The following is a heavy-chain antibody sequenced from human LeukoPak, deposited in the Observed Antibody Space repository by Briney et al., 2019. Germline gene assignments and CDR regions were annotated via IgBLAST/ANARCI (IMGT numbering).Heavy chain of an antibody. CDR3: AKSGSGYYLD. CDR2: ISPSGGDT. V-gene: IGHV3-23*01. Sequence: PGGSLRLSCAASGFTFSTSAMNWVRQAPGKGLEWVSGISPSGGDTYYADSVKGRFTISRDNSKNTLYLRMNSLTVEDTAVYYCAKSGSGYYLDWGQGTLVTVPS. CDR1: GFTFSTSA. D-gene: IGHD5-12*01. J-gene: IGHJ4*02.